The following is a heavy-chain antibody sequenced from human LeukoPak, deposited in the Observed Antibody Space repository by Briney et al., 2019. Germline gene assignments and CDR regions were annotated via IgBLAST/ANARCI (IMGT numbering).Heavy chain of an antibody. J-gene: IGHJ4*02. CDR2: IYYSGST. D-gene: IGHD2-2*03. V-gene: IGHV4-59*08. Sequence: PSETLSLTCTVSGGSISSYYWSRIRQPPGKGLEWIGYIYYSGSTNYNPSLKSRVTISVDTSKNQFSLKLSSVTAADTAVYYCARLNGYCSSTSCYPDYWGQGTLVTVSS. CDR1: GGSISSYY. CDR3: ARLNGYCSSTSCYPDY.